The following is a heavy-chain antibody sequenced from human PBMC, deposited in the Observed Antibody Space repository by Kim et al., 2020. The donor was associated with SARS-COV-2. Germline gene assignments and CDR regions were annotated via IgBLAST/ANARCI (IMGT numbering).Heavy chain of an antibody. Sequence: YTNYADSVKGRFTISRDNAKNSLYLQMNSLRAEDTAVYYCATGKMTTVDYWGQGTLVTVSS. D-gene: IGHD4-17*01. V-gene: IGHV3-11*05. CDR3: ATGKMTTVDY. J-gene: IGHJ4*02. CDR2: YT.